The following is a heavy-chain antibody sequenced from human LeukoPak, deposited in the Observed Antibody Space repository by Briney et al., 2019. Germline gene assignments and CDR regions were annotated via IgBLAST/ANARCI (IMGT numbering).Heavy chain of an antibody. CDR2: IYSGGST. Sequence: GGSLRLSCAASGFTVSSNYMSWVRQAPGKGLEWVSVIYSGGSTYYADSVKVRFTISRDNSKNTLYLQMNSLRAEDTAVYYCARAGSSSWHEGFDPWGQGTLVTVSS. J-gene: IGHJ5*02. CDR3: ARAGSSSWHEGFDP. CDR1: GFTVSSNY. D-gene: IGHD6-13*01. V-gene: IGHV3-66*01.